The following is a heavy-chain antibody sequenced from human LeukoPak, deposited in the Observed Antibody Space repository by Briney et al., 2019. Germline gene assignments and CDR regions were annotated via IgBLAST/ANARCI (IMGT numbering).Heavy chain of an antibody. CDR3: ARVGIVVVPAAGSGDNWFDP. D-gene: IGHD2-2*03. CDR1: GGSISSYY. CDR2: IYYSGST. J-gene: IGHJ5*02. Sequence: SETLSLTCTVSGGSISSYYWSWLRQPPGKGLEWIGYIYYSGSTNYNPSLKSRVTISVDTSKNQFSLKLSSVTAADTAVYYCARVGIVVVPAAGSGDNWFDPWGQGTLVTVSS. V-gene: IGHV4-59*01.